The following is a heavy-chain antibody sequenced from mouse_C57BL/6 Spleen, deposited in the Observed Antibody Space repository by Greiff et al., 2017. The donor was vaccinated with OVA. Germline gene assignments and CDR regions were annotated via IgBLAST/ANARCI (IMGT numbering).Heavy chain of an antibody. CDR2: IYPSDSET. CDR3: ARGATVVARDWYFDV. J-gene: IGHJ1*03. Sequence: QVQLQQSGAELVRPGSSVKLSCKASGYTFTSYWMDWVKQRPGQGLEWIGNIYPSDSETHYNQKFKDKATLTVDKSSSTAYMQLSSLTSEDSAVYYCARGATVVARDWYFDVWGTGTTVTVSS. V-gene: IGHV1-61*01. CDR1: GYTFTSYW. D-gene: IGHD1-1*01.